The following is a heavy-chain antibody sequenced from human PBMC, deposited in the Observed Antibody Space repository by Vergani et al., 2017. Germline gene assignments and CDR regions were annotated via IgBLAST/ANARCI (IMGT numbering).Heavy chain of an antibody. J-gene: IGHJ3*02. V-gene: IGHV4-31*03. Sequence: QVQLRQWGAGLVKPSQTLSLTCTVSGGSISSGGYYWSWIRQHPGKGLEWIGYIYYSGSTYYNPSLKSRVTISVDTSKNQFSLKLSSVTAADTAVYYCARVWGDTDAFDIWGQGTMVTVSS. CDR2: IYYSGST. CDR1: GGSISSGGYY. CDR3: ARVWGDTDAFDI. D-gene: IGHD2-21*02.